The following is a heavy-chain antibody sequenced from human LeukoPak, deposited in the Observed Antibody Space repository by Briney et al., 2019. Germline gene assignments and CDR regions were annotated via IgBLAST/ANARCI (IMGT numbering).Heavy chain of an antibody. CDR1: GGSITNINW. CDR2: IYHSGTT. Sequence: SETLSLTCAVSGGSITNINWWSWVCPPPGKGLEWIGEIYHSGTTNYNPSFKSRVTLSVDKSKNQFSLKLTSVTAADTALYYCASGYSYPSPFDYWGQGALVSAPS. D-gene: IGHD5-18*01. V-gene: IGHV4-4*02. CDR3: ASGYSYPSPFDY. J-gene: IGHJ4*02.